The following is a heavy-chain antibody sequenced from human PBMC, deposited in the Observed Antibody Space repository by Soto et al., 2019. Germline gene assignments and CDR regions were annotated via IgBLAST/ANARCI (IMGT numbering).Heavy chain of an antibody. V-gene: IGHV3-30-3*01. D-gene: IGHD2-21*02. CDR1: GFTFTSYA. CDR2: ISFDGDIQ. Sequence: QVQLVESGGGVVQPGRSLRLSCAASGFTFTSYAMHWVRQAPGKGLEWVAVISFDGDIQYYADSVKGRFTISRDNPKNTLYLQMNSLRSEDTALYYCETTIATATDQHYYYSGMDVWGQGTTVTVSS. CDR3: ETTIATATDQHYYYSGMDV. J-gene: IGHJ6*02.